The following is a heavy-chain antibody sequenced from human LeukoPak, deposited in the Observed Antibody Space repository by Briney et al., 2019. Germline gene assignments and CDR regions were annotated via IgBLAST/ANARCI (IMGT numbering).Heavy chain of an antibody. CDR2: IYSGGST. CDR3: ARGTVWRLGSYGLDV. CDR1: GFTVSSKY. V-gene: IGHV3-53*01. D-gene: IGHD3-16*01. Sequence: GGSLRLFCVASGFTVSSKYMSWVRQAPGKGLEWVSVIYSGGSTYYGESVKGRFTISRDNSKNTVYLQMNALRAEDSAVYYCARGTVWRLGSYGLDVWGQGTTVTVSS. J-gene: IGHJ6*02.